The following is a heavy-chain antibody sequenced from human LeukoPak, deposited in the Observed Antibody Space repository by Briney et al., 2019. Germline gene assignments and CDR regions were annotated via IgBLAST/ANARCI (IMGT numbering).Heavy chain of an antibody. CDR2: MDPNSGNT. J-gene: IGHJ6*02. D-gene: IGHD3-3*01. Sequence: VASVKVSCKASGYTFTSYDINWVRQATGQGLEWMGWMDPNSGNTGYAQKFQGRVTMTRDTSISTAYMELSSLRSEDTAVYYCALYRVVIPWXLHYGMDVWGQGTTVTVSS. V-gene: IGHV1-8*01. CDR3: ALYRVVIPWXLHYGMDV. CDR1: GYTFTSYD.